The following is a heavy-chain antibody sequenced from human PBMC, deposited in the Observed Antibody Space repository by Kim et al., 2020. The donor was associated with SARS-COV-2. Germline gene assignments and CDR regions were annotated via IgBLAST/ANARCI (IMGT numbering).Heavy chain of an antibody. Sequence: GGSLRLSCSASGFSFSSYSMNWVRQAPGKGLEWVSSIDSNSRYIYHADSVRGRFVSSRDNAKNSLYLQMNSLRAEDTAVDYCARDPGRALRRFDYWGQGT. CDR1: GFSFSSYS. CDR2: IDSNSRYI. V-gene: IGHV3-21*01. D-gene: IGHD6-13*01. CDR3: ARDPGRALRRFDY. J-gene: IGHJ4*02.